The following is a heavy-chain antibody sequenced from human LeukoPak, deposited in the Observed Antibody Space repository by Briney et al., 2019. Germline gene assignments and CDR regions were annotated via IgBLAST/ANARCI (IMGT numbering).Heavy chain of an antibody. Sequence: GGSLRLSCAASGFTFSSYAMHWVRPAPGKGLEYVSAISSDGSSTYYANSVKGRLTISRDNSKNTLYLHMGSLRTEDMAVYYCARESASTAWLFDYWGQGTLVTVSS. CDR1: GFTFSSYA. CDR2: ISSDGSST. D-gene: IGHD5-12*01. CDR3: ARESASTAWLFDY. J-gene: IGHJ4*02. V-gene: IGHV3-64*01.